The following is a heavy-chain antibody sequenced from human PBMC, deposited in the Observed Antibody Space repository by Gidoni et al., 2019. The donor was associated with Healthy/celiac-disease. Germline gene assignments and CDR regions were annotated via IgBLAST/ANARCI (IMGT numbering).Heavy chain of an antibody. Sequence: QVQLQQWGAGLLKPSETLSLTCAVYGGSFSGYYWSWIRQPPGKGLEWIGEINHSGSTNYNPSLKSRVTISVDTSKNQFSLKLSSVTAADTAVYYCARGNGPFRGGDPTRYDYWGQGTLVTVSS. D-gene: IGHD2-21*01. J-gene: IGHJ4*02. V-gene: IGHV4-34*01. CDR3: ARGNGPFRGGDPTRYDY. CDR2: INHSGST. CDR1: GGSFSGYY.